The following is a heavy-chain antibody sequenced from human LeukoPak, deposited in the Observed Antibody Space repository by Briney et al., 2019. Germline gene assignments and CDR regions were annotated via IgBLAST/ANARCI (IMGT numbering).Heavy chain of an antibody. Sequence: PSETLSLTCTVSGGSISSGSYYWSWIRQPAGKGLEWIGRIYTSGSTNYNPSLKSRVTISVDTSKNQFSLKLSSVTAADTAVYYCAREEYYDFWSGYPPGWFDPWAREPWSPSPQ. D-gene: IGHD3-3*01. CDR2: IYTSGST. V-gene: IGHV4-61*02. CDR3: AREEYYDFWSGYPPGWFDP. J-gene: IGHJ5*02. CDR1: GGSISSGSYY.